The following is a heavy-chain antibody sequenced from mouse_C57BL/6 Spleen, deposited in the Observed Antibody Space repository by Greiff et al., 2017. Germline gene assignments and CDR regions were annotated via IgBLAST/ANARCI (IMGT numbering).Heavy chain of an antibody. V-gene: IGHV2-2*01. CDR3: ARKGITTVVADYAMDY. Sequence: QVQLKQSGPGLVQPSQSLSITCTVSGFSLTSYGVHWVRQSPGKGLEWLGVIWSGGSTDYNAAFISRLSISKDNSKSQVFFKMNSLQADDTAIYYCARKGITTVVADYAMDYWGQGTSVTVSS. CDR1: GFSLTSYG. CDR2: IWSGGST. J-gene: IGHJ4*01. D-gene: IGHD1-1*01.